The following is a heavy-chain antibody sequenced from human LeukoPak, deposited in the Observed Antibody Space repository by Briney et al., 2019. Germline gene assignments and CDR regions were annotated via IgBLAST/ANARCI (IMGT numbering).Heavy chain of an antibody. CDR3: ARQGGARQDYHMDV. D-gene: IGHD3-16*01. CDR2: IIPIFNTT. Sequence: GASVKVSCKATGGTFSDYAFSWVRQAPGQGLEWMGRIIPIFNTTNSAQKFQGRVTITADKSSSTAYMKLSSLRSDDTAVYYCARQGGARQDYHMDVWGRGTTVTVSS. CDR1: GGTFSDYA. J-gene: IGHJ6*03. V-gene: IGHV1-69*06.